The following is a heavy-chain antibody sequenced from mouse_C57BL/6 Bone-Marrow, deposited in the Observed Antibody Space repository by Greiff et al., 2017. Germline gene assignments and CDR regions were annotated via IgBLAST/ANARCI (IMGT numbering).Heavy chain of an antibody. D-gene: IGHD1-1*01. CDR2: IYPGSGNT. CDR3: ARCGYYGSSYVFDY. V-gene: IGHV1-76*01. J-gene: IGHJ2*01. CDR1: GYTFTDYY. Sequence: VKLVESGAELVRPGASVKLSCKASGYTFTDYYINWVKQRPGQGLEWIARIYPGSGNTYYNEKFKGKATLTAEKSSSTAYMQLSSLTSEDASVYFCARCGYYGSSYVFDYWGQGTTLTVSS.